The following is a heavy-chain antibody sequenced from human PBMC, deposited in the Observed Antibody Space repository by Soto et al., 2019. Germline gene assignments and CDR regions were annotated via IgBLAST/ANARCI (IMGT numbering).Heavy chain of an antibody. V-gene: IGHV3-11*06. Sequence: LRLSCAASGFTFSDYYMSWIRQAPGKGLEWVSYISSSSSYTNYADSVKGRFTISRDNAKNSMYLQMNSLRAEDTAVYYGARQGWGSTTCYSQLDFWGQGTLVTVSS. J-gene: IGHJ4*02. CDR2: ISSSSSYT. D-gene: IGHD2-2*02. CDR3: ARQGWGSTTCYSQLDF. CDR1: GFTFSDYY.